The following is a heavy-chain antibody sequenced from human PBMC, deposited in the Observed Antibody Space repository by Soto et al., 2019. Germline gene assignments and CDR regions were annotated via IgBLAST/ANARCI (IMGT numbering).Heavy chain of an antibody. CDR2: IYYSGST. D-gene: IGHD3-3*01. J-gene: IGHJ5*02. V-gene: IGHV4-59*01. CDR3: AREESAWFAP. CDR1: GGSISSYY. Sequence: QVQLQESGPGLVKPSETLSLTCTVSGGSISSYYWSWIRQPPGKGLEWIGYIYYSGSTNHNPSLKRRVTISVDTSKNQFSLKLSSVTAADTAVYYCAREESAWFAPWGQGTLVTVSS.